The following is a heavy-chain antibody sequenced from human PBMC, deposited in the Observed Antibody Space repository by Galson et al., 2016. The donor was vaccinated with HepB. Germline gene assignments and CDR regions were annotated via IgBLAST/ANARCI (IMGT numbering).Heavy chain of an antibody. Sequence: SLRLSCAASGFTFSNFGMHWVRQAPGKGLDWVAFIRYDGSDVYYADSVKGRFTISRDNSKNTLDLQMNSLRAEDTAVYYCAREVEYSSSQFDYWGQGNLVPVSS. D-gene: IGHD5-12*01. J-gene: IGHJ4*02. CDR1: GFTFSNFG. CDR3: AREVEYSSSQFDY. V-gene: IGHV3-30*02. CDR2: IRYDGSDV.